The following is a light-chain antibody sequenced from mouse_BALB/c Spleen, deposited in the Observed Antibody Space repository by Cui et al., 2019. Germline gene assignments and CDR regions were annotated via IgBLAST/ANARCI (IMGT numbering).Light chain of an antibody. CDR2: DTS. J-gene: IGKJ1*01. CDR1: SSVSY. V-gene: IGKV4-55*01. Sequence: IALTQSPAIMSAPPGEKVTMTRSASSSVSYMYCYQQKPGSAPRLLIYDTSNLTSGVPVRFSGSGSGTSYSLTISRMEAEDAATYYCQQWSSYPRTFGGGTKLEIK. CDR3: QQWSSYPRT.